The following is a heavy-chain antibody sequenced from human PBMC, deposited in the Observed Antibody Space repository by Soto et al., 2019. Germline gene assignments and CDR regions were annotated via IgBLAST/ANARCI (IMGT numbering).Heavy chain of an antibody. D-gene: IGHD3-3*01. CDR2: IIPIFGTA. J-gene: IGHJ6*02. V-gene: IGHV1-69*01. Sequence: QVQLVQSGAEVKKPGSSVKVSCKASEGTFSSYAISWVRQAPGQGLEWMGGIIPIFGTANYAQKFQGRVTITADESTSTAYMELSSLRSEDTAVYYCARAQAYTIFGVVIKYGMDVWGQGTTVTVSS. CDR1: EGTFSSYA. CDR3: ARAQAYTIFGVVIKYGMDV.